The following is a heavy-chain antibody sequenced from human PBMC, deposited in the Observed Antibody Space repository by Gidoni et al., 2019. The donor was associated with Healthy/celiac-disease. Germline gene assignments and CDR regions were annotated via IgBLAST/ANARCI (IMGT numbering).Heavy chain of an antibody. J-gene: IGHJ4*02. CDR3: TTDLGYSSGFDY. D-gene: IGHD6-19*01. V-gene: IGHV3-15*01. CDR2: SKSKTDGGTT. Sequence: EVQLVESGGGFVKPGGSLRLYCAASGFTFSNAWMSLGRQAPGKGLEWVGRSKSKTDGGTTDYAAPVKGRFTISRDDSKNTLYLQMNSLKTEDTAVYYCTTDLGYSSGFDYWGQGTLVTVSS. CDR1: GFTFSNAW.